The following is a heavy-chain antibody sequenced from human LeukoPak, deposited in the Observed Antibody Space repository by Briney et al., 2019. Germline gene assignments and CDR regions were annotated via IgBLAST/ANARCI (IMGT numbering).Heavy chain of an antibody. Sequence: GGSLRLSCAASGFTFSSYSMNWVRQAPGKGLEWVSSISSSSSYIYYADSVKGRFTISRDNAKNSLYLQMNSLRAEDTAEYYCARGPYYDFWSGYYTEPPGYWGQGTLVTVSS. CDR2: ISSSSSYI. V-gene: IGHV3-21*01. CDR3: ARGPYYDFWSGYYTEPPGY. D-gene: IGHD3-3*01. CDR1: GFTFSSYS. J-gene: IGHJ4*02.